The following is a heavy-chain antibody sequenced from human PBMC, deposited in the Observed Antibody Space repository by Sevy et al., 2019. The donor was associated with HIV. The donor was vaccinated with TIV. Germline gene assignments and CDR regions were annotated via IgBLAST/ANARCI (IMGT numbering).Heavy chain of an antibody. J-gene: IGHJ5*02. Sequence: ASVKVSCKASGYTFTAYYIHCVRQAPGQGLECMGWINPNSGDTNYAQNFQGRVTMTSDTSISTVYMDLNRLRSDDTAVYYCARVPTIFTEVNWFDPWGQGTLVTVSS. CDR2: INPNSGDT. CDR1: GYTFTAYY. V-gene: IGHV1-2*02. CDR3: ARVPTIFTEVNWFDP. D-gene: IGHD3-3*01.